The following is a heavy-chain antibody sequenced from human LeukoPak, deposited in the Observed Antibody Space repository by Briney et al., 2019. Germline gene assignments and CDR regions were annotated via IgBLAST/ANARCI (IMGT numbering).Heavy chain of an antibody. CDR1: GFTFSSYS. V-gene: IGHV3-48*02. CDR2: ISSSSSTI. Sequence: GGSLRLSCAASGFTFSSYSMNWVRQAPGKGLEWVSYISSSSSTIYCADSVKGRFTISRDNAKNSLYLQMNSLRDEDTAVYYCARGTAYYYDSSGYCDYWGQGTLVTVSS. CDR3: ARGTAYYYDSSGYCDY. D-gene: IGHD3-22*01. J-gene: IGHJ4*02.